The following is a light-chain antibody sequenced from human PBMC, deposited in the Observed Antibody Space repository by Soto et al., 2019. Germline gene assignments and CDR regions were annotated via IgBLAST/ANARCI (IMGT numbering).Light chain of an antibody. CDR2: EVS. Sequence: QSVLTQPASVSGSPGQSITISCTGTSSDIGNYNYVSWYQQHPGKAPKLMIYEVSNRPSGVSNRFSGSKSGNTASLTISGLQAEDEADYYCSSYTTGSTLYVFGSGNKLTVL. V-gene: IGLV2-14*01. CDR1: SSDIGNYNY. CDR3: SSYTTGSTLYV. J-gene: IGLJ1*01.